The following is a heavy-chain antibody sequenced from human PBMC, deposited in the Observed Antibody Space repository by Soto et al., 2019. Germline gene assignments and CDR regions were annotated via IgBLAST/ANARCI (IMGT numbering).Heavy chain of an antibody. Sequence: GGSLRLSCAASGFTFSSYAMHWVRQAPGKGLEWVAVISYDGSNKYYADSVKGRFTISRDNSKNTLYLQMNSLRVEDTAPYYCAGDRLDVVVPAAILAYWGQGTLVTVSS. CDR2: ISYDGSNK. J-gene: IGHJ4*02. V-gene: IGHV3-30-3*01. CDR3: AGDRLDVVVPAAILAY. D-gene: IGHD2-2*02. CDR1: GFTFSSYA.